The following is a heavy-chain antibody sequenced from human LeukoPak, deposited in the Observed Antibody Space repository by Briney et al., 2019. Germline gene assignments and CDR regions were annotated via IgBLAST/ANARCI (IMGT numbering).Heavy chain of an antibody. J-gene: IGHJ4*02. CDR1: GFTFSSYW. CDR3: ARGPIGLQYIDY. D-gene: IGHD5-24*01. V-gene: IGHV3-74*01. Sequence: GGSLRLSCAPSGFTFSSYWMHWVRHAPRKGLVWVSRINSDGRSTNCADSVKGRFTISRDNAKNTLYLQMNSLRAEDTAVYYCARGPIGLQYIDYWGQGTLVTVSS. CDR2: INSDGRST.